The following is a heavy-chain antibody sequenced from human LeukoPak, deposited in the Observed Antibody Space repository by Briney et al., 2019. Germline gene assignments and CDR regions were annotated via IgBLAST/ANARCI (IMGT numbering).Heavy chain of an antibody. J-gene: IGHJ4*02. Sequence: PGGSLRLSCAASGFTFSDYYISWIRQAPGKGLEWLSYISGNTVYTNYADSVKGRFTISRDNAKNSLYLQMNSLRADDTAVYYCARGGSSRFDQWGQGTLATVSS. CDR1: GFTFSDYY. V-gene: IGHV3-11*06. CDR3: ARGGSSRFDQ. CDR2: ISGNTVYT. D-gene: IGHD6-13*01.